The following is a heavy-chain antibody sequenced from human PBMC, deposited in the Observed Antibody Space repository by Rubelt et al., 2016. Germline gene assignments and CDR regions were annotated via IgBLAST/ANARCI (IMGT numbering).Heavy chain of an antibody. D-gene: IGHD2-2*01. J-gene: IGHJ4*02. V-gene: IGHV1-24*01. Sequence: QVQLVQSGAEVKKPGASVKVSCKVSGYTLTELSMHWVRQAPGKGLEWMGGFDPDDGETIYAQKFQGRVTRTEDASTDTAYMGLSSLRSEDTAVYYCATGIVVVPAHVPSRDYWGQGTLVTVSS. CDR1: GYTLTELS. CDR3: ATGIVVVPAHVPSRDY. CDR2: FDPDDGET.